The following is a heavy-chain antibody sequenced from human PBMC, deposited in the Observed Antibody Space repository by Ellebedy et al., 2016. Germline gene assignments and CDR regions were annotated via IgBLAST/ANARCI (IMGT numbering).Heavy chain of an antibody. CDR2: ISPTSGSTI. J-gene: IGHJ4*02. Sequence: GGSLRLXXAASGFTFSSYGMSWVRQAPGKGLEWVSYISPTSGSTIYYADSVKGRFTISRDNAKNSVYLQMNSLRVEDTAVYYCARALIGGKNYWGQGTLVTVSS. CDR3: ARALIGGKNY. CDR1: GFTFSSYG. V-gene: IGHV3-48*01. D-gene: IGHD3-16*01.